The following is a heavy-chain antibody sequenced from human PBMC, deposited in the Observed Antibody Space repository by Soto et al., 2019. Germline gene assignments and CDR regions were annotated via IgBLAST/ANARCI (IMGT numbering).Heavy chain of an antibody. CDR3: AKVVYYCSGGSCLYFDY. CDR1: GFTFSSYA. CDR2: ISGSGGST. Sequence: GGSLRLSCAASGFTFSSYAMSWVRQAPGKGLEWVSAISGSGGSTYYVDSVKGRFTISRDNSKNTLYLQMNSLRAEDTAVYYCAKVVYYCSGGSCLYFDYWGQGTLVTVSS. V-gene: IGHV3-23*01. J-gene: IGHJ4*02. D-gene: IGHD2-15*01.